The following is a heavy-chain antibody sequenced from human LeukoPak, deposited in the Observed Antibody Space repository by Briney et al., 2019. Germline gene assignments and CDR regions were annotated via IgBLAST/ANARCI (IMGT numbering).Heavy chain of an antibody. Sequence: SSVKVSYKAPGGTFSSYAISWVRQAPGQGLEWMARIIPIFGTANYAQKFQGRVTITTDESTSTAYMELSSLRSEDTAVYYCARGTRRYCSGGSCYSGWGQGTLVTVSS. CDR2: IIPIFGTA. CDR3: ARGTRRYCSGGSCYSG. CDR1: GGTFSSYA. V-gene: IGHV1-69*05. D-gene: IGHD2-15*01. J-gene: IGHJ4*02.